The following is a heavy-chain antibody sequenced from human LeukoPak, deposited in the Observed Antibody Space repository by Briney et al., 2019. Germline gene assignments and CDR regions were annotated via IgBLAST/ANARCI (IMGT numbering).Heavy chain of an antibody. J-gene: IGHJ6*02. CDR2: MNPNSGNT. D-gene: IGHD1-7*01. Sequence: ASVKVSCKASGYTFTSYDINWVRQATGQGLEWMGWMNPNSGNTGYAQKFQGRVTMTRNTSISTASMELSSLRSEDTAVYYCARGTDWNSPVGMDVWGQGTTVTVSS. CDR3: ARGTDWNSPVGMDV. V-gene: IGHV1-8*01. CDR1: GYTFTSYD.